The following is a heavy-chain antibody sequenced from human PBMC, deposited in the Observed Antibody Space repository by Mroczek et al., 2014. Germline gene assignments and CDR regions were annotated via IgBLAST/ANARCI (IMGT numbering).Heavy chain of an antibody. V-gene: IGHV4-59*01. CDR1: GGSISSYY. CDR2: IYYSGST. J-gene: IGHJ4*02. CDR3: ARGFRYCSGGSCYPRGFDY. D-gene: IGHD2-15*01. Sequence: KESGPGLVKPSETLSLTCTVSGGSISSYYWSWIRQPPGKGLEWIGYIYYSGSTNYNPSLKSRVTISVDTSKNQFSLKLSSVTAADTAVYYCARGFRYCSGGSCYPRGFDYWGQGTLVTVSS.